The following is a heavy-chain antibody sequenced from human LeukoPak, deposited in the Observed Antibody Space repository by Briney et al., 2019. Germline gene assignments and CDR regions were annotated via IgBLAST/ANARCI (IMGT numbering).Heavy chain of an antibody. Sequence: ASVKVSCKASGYTFTSYYMHWVRQAPGQGLEWMGIINPSGGSTSYAQKFQGRVTTTRDMSTSTVYMELSSLRSEDTAVYYCARDSSTAMKTNDAFDIWGQGTMVTVSS. CDR2: INPSGGST. CDR1: GYTFTSYY. D-gene: IGHD5-18*01. CDR3: ARDSSTAMKTNDAFDI. V-gene: IGHV1-46*01. J-gene: IGHJ3*02.